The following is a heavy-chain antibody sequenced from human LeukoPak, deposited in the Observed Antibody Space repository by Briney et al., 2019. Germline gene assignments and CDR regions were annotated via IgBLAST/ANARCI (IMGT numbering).Heavy chain of an antibody. CDR2: INHSGST. V-gene: IGHV4-39*07. Sequence: SETLSLXCTVSGGSISSSSYYWGWIRQPPGKGLEWIGEINHSGSTNYNPSLKSRVTISVDTSKNQFSLKLSSVTAADTAVYYCARGGVLDPWGQGTLVTVSS. J-gene: IGHJ5*02. CDR3: ARGGVLDP. CDR1: GGSISSSSYY.